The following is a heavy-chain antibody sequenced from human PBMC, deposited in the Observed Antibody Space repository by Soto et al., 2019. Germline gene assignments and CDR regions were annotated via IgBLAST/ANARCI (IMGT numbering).Heavy chain of an antibody. CDR3: AIQTGTYLPYDYGMDV. D-gene: IGHD1-1*01. V-gene: IGHV3-48*01. Sequence: EVQLVESGGGLVQPGGSLRLSCAASGFTFSHYDINWVRQAPGKGLEWVSYISSGSTTIYYADSVKGRFTISRDNAKNSLYLQTTSLRAEDTAIYYCAIQTGTYLPYDYGMDVWGQGTTVTVSS. CDR1: GFTFSHYD. CDR2: ISSGSTTI. J-gene: IGHJ6*02.